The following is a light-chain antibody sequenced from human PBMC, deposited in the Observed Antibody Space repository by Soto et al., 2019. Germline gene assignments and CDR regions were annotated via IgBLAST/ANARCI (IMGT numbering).Light chain of an antibody. CDR2: EDN. Sequence: NFMLTQPHSVSGSPGKTVTISCTRSSGGIASNYVQWYQQRPGSAPTTVIYEDNQRPSGVPDRFSGSIDSSSNSASLTISGLKTEDEADYYCQSYDSSIVVFGGGTKVTVL. CDR3: QSYDSSIVV. J-gene: IGLJ2*01. CDR1: SGGIASNY. V-gene: IGLV6-57*04.